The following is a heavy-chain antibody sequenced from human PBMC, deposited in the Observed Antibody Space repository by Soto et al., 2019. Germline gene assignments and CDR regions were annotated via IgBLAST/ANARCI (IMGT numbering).Heavy chain of an antibody. J-gene: IGHJ4*02. CDR3: AKASTYDYVWGDYRYYFEY. Sequence: QVQLVQSGAEVKKPGASVKVSCQTSGYTFLDSYIHWVRQAPGQGLEWMGYIDPNSGDTNYGKVFQGRLTVTRDTSVSTVYMELTRLKSGDTAFYYCAKASTYDYVWGDYRYYFEYWGQGNLVTVSS. CDR2: IDPNSGDT. V-gene: IGHV1-2*02. D-gene: IGHD3-16*02. CDR1: GYTFLDSY.